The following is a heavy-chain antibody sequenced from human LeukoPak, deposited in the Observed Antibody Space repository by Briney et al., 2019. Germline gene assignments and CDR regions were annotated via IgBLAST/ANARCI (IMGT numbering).Heavy chain of an antibody. CDR3: ARSGNKAGIVVVPAAMLGWFDP. J-gene: IGHJ5*02. V-gene: IGHV3-7*01. CDR1: GFTFSSYW. Sequence: GGSLRLSCAASGFTFSSYWMSWVRQAPGKGLEWVANIKQDGSEKYYVDSVKGRFTISRDNAKNSLYLQMNSLRAEDTAVYYCARSGNKAGIVVVPAAMLGWFDPWGQGTLVTVSS. CDR2: IKQDGSEK. D-gene: IGHD2-2*01.